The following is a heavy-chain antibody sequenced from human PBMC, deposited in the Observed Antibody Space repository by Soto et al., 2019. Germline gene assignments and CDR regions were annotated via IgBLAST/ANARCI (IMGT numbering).Heavy chain of an antibody. J-gene: IGHJ4*02. CDR1: GFSLSTSGVG. Sequence: QITLKESGPTLVKPTQTLTLTCTFSGFSLSTSGVGVGWIRQPPGKALEWLALIYWDDDKRYSPSLKSRRTITKDTSKNQVVLTMTNMDAVDTARYYWADTGRPGYWQRAKDFDYWGQGTLVTVSS. V-gene: IGHV2-5*02. D-gene: IGHD6-25*01. CDR2: IYWDDDK. CDR3: ADTGRPGYWQRAKDFDY.